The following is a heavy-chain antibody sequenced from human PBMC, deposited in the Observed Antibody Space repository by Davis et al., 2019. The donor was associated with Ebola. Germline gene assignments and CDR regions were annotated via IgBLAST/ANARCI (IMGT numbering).Heavy chain of an antibody. CDR2: IYHSGNT. CDR1: GGSISSGGYS. CDR3: ARDRYSSGYRGYYYGMDV. D-gene: IGHD6-19*01. J-gene: IGHJ6*04. Sequence: SETLSLTCAVSGGSISSGGYSWSWIRQPPGKGLEWIGYIYHSGNTYYNPSLKSRVTISVDTSKNQFSLKLSSVTAADTAVYYCARDRYSSGYRGYYYGMDVWGKGTTVTVSS. V-gene: IGHV4-30-2*01.